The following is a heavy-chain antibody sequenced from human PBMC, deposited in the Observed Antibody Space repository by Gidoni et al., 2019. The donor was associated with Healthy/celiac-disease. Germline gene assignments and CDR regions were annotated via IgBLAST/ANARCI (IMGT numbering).Heavy chain of an antibody. CDR1: GFTFSSYG. D-gene: IGHD5-12*01. V-gene: IGHV3-30*18. CDR3: AKYSGSTGGPFDY. J-gene: IGHJ4*02. CDR2: ISYDGSNK. Sequence: QVQLFESGGGVVQPGRSLRLSCAASGFTFSSYGMHWVRQAPGKGLVWVAVISYDGSNKYYADSVKGRFTISRDNSKNTLYLQMNSLRAEDTAVYYCAKYSGSTGGPFDYWGQGTLVTVSS.